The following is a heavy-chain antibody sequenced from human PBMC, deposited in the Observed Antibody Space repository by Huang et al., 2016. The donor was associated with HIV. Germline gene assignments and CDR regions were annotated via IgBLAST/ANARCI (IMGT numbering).Heavy chain of an antibody. CDR2: IYYSGST. CDR1: GGSIRSDNYY. J-gene: IGHJ4*02. CDR3: ARLPGSITMIRGVITDPY. Sequence: QLQLQESGPGLVKPSETLSLTCTVSGGSIRSDNYYWGWIRKPPGKGLEGIGSIYYSGSTYHNPSLKSRVTITVDTSKNQFSLKMRSVTAADTAVYYCARLPGSITMIRGVITDPYWGQGTLVTVSS. D-gene: IGHD3-10*01. V-gene: IGHV4-39*01.